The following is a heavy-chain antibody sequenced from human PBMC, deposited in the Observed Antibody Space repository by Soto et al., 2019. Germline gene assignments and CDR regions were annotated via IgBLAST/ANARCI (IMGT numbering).Heavy chain of an antibody. V-gene: IGHV5-51*01. CDR2: IYLGDSDT. D-gene: IGHD2-2*02. J-gene: IGHJ4*02. CDR1: GYSFTSYW. CDR3: ARQTYCSSTSCYTVDS. Sequence: PGEYLKISCKGSGYSFTSYWIGWVRQMPGKGLEWMGIIYLGDSDTRYSPSFQGQVTISADKSISTAYLQWSSLKASDTAMYYCARQTYCSSTSCYTVDSWGQGTLVTVSS.